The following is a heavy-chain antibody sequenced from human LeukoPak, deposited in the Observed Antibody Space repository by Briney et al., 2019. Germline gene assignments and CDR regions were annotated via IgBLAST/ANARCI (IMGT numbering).Heavy chain of an antibody. D-gene: IGHD2-15*01. J-gene: IGHJ4*02. CDR2: INPSGGST. CDR3: ARALRYCSGGSCYSFDY. CDR1: GYTFTSYY. V-gene: IGHV1-46*01. Sequence: ASVKVSCKASGYTFTSYYMHWVRQAPGQGLEWMGIINPSGGSTSYAQKFQGRVTMTRDTSTSTVYMELSSLRSEDTAVYYCARALRYCSGGSCYSFDYWGQGTLVTVSS.